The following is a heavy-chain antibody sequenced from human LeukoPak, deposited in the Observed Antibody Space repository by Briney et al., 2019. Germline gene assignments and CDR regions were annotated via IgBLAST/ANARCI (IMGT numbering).Heavy chain of an antibody. CDR3: ARDWIVGYYDSSGYSPAFDY. V-gene: IGHV3-7*01. J-gene: IGHJ4*02. D-gene: IGHD3-22*01. Sequence: GGSLRLSCAASGFAFSNFYLSWLRPAPGKGLEWVANIKFDGSETFYADSVKGRFTISRDNSKNSLYLQMNSLRAEDTAVYYCARDWIVGYYDSSGYSPAFDYWGQGTLVTVSS. CDR1: GFAFSNFY. CDR2: IKFDGSET.